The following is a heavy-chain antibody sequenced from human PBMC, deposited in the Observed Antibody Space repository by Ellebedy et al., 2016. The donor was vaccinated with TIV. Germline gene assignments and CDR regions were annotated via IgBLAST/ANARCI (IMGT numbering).Heavy chain of an antibody. J-gene: IGHJ5*02. D-gene: IGHD6-13*01. CDR2: ISWNSGSI. CDR3: ARDVAAVGHKFDP. V-gene: IGHV3-9*01. CDR1: GFTFDDYA. Sequence: GGFLRLSCAASGFTFDDYAMHWVRQAPGKGLEWVSGISWNSGSIGYADSVKGRFTISRDNAKNSLYLQMNSLRAEDTALYYCARDVAAVGHKFDPWGQGTLVTVSS.